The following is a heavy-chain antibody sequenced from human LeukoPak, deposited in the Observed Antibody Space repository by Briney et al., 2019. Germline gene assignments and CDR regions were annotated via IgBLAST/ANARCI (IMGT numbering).Heavy chain of an antibody. CDR1: GFTFGSHA. CDR2: IFGSGGSP. CDR3: GKTTVGYSSGQKPAWPVDY. V-gene: IGHV3-23*01. J-gene: IGHJ4*02. D-gene: IGHD5-18*01. Sequence: GGSLRLSCEGSGFTFGSHAMYWVRQAPGKGLEWVAGIFGSGGSPHYADPVKGRFTISRDNSRNTVYLQINSLRAEDTAVYYCGKTTVGYSSGQKPAWPVDYWGQGTLVTVSS.